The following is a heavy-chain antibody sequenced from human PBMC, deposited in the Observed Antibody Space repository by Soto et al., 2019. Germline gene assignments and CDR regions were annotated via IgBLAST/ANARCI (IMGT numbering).Heavy chain of an antibody. V-gene: IGHV3-21*01. CDR1: GFTFSSYS. J-gene: IGHJ6*03. D-gene: IGHD2-2*01. CDR2: ISSSSSYI. CDR3: ARDGTVVPAAMDYYYYYYMDV. Sequence: PGGSLRLSCAASGFTFSSYSMNWVRQAPGKGLEWVSSISSSSSYIYYADSVKGRFTISRDNAKNSLYLQMNSLRAEDTAVYYCARDGTVVPAAMDYYYYYYMDVWGKGTTVTVSS.